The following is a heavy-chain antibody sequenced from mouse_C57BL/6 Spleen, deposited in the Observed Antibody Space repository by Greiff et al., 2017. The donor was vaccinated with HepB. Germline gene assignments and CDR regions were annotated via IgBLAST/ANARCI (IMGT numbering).Heavy chain of an antibody. V-gene: IGHV1-19*01. D-gene: IGHD1-1*01. Sequence: EVQLVESGPVLVKPGASVKMSCKASGYTFTDYYMNWVKQSHGKSLEWIGVINPYNGGTSYNQKFKGKATLTVDKSSSTAYMELNSLTSEDSAVYYCARGGTTEDYFDYWGQGTTLTVSS. CDR3: ARGGTTEDYFDY. J-gene: IGHJ2*01. CDR2: INPYNGGT. CDR1: GYTFTDYY.